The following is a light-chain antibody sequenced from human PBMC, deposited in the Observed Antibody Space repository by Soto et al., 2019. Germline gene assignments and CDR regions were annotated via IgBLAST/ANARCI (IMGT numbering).Light chain of an antibody. J-gene: IGKJ5*01. V-gene: IGKV3-11*01. CDR3: QQRSNWHT. CDR2: DAS. CDR1: QSVSSY. Sequence: EIVLTQSPATLSLSPGERATFFSRASQSVSSYLAWYQQKPGQAPRLLIYDASNRATGIPARFSGSGSGTDFTLTISSLESEDFAVYYCQQRSNWHTFVQGTRLEIK.